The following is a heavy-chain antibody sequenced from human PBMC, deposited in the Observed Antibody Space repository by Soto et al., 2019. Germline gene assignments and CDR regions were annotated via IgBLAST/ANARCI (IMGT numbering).Heavy chain of an antibody. J-gene: IGHJ4*02. D-gene: IGHD2-15*01. V-gene: IGHV3-30*03. CDR2: ISYDGSNK. CDR3: ATGYCSGGSCYSDRSYFDY. CDR1: GFTFSSYG. Sequence: PGGSLRLSCAASGFTFSSYGMHWVRQAPGKGLEWVAVISYDGSNKYYADSVKGRFTISRDNSKNTLYLQMNSLRAEDTAVYYCATGYCSGGSCYSDRSYFDYWGQGTLVTVSS.